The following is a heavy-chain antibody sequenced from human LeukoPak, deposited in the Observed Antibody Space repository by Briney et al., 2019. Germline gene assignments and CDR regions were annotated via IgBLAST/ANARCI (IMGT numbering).Heavy chain of an antibody. CDR3: ARGWIRDTYRHAPDDY. J-gene: IGHJ4*02. CDR1: GGTFSSYA. D-gene: IGHD5-18*01. V-gene: IGHV1-69*13. Sequence: SVKVSCMASGGTFSSYAISWVRQAPGQGLEWMGGIIPIFGTANYAQKFQGRVTITADESTSTAYMELSSLRSEDTAVYYCARGWIRDTYRHAPDDYWGQGTLVTVSS. CDR2: IIPIFGTA.